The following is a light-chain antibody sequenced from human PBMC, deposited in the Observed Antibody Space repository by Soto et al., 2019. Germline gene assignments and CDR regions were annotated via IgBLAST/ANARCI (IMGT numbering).Light chain of an antibody. CDR1: SSNIGLNY. V-gene: IGLV1-51*01. J-gene: IGLJ3*02. CDR2: DNN. Sequence: QSVLTQPPSVSAAPGQKVIISCSGSSSNIGLNYVSWYQQFPGTAPKLLIYDNNKRPSGIPDRFSASKSDTSATLGITGLQAGDEADYYCGTWDSSLTTTGVFGGGTKVTVL. CDR3: GTWDSSLTTTGV.